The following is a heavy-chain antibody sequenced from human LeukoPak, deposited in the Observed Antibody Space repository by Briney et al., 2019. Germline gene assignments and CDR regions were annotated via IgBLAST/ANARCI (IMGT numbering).Heavy chain of an antibody. D-gene: IGHD6-13*01. CDR3: ARDTIGAAGTALNNWFDP. Sequence: ASVTVSCKASGYTFTNYGISWVRQAPGQGGEWMGWISAYNGNTQYAQNIQGRVTMTTDTSTSTDYMELRSLTSDDTAVYYCARDTIGAAGTALNNWFDPWGQGTLVTVSS. CDR1: GYTFTNYG. CDR2: ISAYNGNT. V-gene: IGHV1-18*01. J-gene: IGHJ5*02.